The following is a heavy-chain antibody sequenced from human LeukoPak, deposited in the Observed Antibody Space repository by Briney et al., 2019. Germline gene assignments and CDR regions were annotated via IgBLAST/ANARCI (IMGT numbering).Heavy chain of an antibody. CDR3: ARVRADSSGHDIDY. CDR2: LWYDGSNE. J-gene: IGHJ4*02. D-gene: IGHD3-22*01. V-gene: IGHV3-33*01. CDR1: GFTFSAYV. Sequence: GTSLRLSCAASGFTFSAYVMHWVRQAPGKGLEWVAILWYDGSNEYYADSVKGRFTMSRDNSKNTLHLQMNSLRAEDTAVYYCARVRADSSGHDIDYWGRGTLVTVSS.